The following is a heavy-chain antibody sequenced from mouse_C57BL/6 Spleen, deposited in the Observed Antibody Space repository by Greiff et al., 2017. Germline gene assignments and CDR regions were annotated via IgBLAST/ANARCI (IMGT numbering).Heavy chain of an antibody. CDR2: INPSSGYT. CDR1: GYTFTSYT. CDR3: ASTATYSKNVYFDY. J-gene: IGHJ2*01. V-gene: IGHV1-4*01. Sequence: VKLQESGAELARPGASVKMSCKASGYTFTSYTMHWVKQRPGQGLEWIGYINPSSGYTKYNQKFKDKATLTADKSSSTAYMQLSSLTSEDSAVYYCASTATYSKNVYFDYWGQGTTLTVSS. D-gene: IGHD2-5*01.